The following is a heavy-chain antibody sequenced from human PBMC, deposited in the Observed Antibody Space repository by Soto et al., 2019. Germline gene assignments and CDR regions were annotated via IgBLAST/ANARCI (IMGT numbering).Heavy chain of an antibody. Sequence: QVQLVQSGAEVKKPGASVKVSCKASGYTFTSYAMPWVRQAPGQRLEWMGWINAGNGNTKYSQKFQGRVTITRDKSASTAYMELSSLRSEDTAVDYCARTSGYYLYDYWGQGNLVNVSS. D-gene: IGHD3-22*01. J-gene: IGHJ4*02. CDR2: INAGNGNT. CDR3: ARTSGYYLYDY. V-gene: IGHV1-3*01. CDR1: GYTFTSYA.